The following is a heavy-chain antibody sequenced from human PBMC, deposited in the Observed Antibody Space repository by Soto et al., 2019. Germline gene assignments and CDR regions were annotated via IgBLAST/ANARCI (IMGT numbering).Heavy chain of an antibody. V-gene: IGHV3-23*01. Sequence: PGGSLRLSCAASGFTFSNYAINWVRQAPGKGLEWVSAISGSGGSTFYAESVRGRFTFSRDNSKNTLYLEMNSLRAEDTAVYFCAKAPRDIVVVPAALTLHYWGQGALVTVSS. J-gene: IGHJ4*02. CDR1: GFTFSNYA. D-gene: IGHD2-2*01. CDR3: AKAPRDIVVVPAALTLHY. CDR2: ISGSGGST.